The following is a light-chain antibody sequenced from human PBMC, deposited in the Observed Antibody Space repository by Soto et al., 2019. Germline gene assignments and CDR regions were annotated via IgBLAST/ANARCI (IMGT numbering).Light chain of an antibody. V-gene: IGKV3-20*01. Sequence: NVLTQSPGTLSLSPGESATLSCRASQSVGKNYLAWFQHKPGQAPRLLIWDASSRATGIPDRFSGSGFGTDFTLTVSRLEPEDFAVYYCQQYADSPLTFGGGTKVEIK. CDR3: QQYADSPLT. CDR2: DAS. CDR1: QSVGKNY. J-gene: IGKJ4*01.